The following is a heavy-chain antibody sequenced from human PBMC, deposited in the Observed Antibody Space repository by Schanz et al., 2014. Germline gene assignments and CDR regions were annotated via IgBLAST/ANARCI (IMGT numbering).Heavy chain of an antibody. CDR3: ARNYGGRSGESDRCGMDV. Sequence: QVQLVQSGAEVKKPGASVKVSCKASGYTFTRYYIHWVRQAPGQGLEWMGKINPSGGSTTNAQKFQGRVAMARDTSTSTSDMELSSLRSEDTTVYDWARNYGGRSGESDRCGMDVWGQGTTVTVSS. D-gene: IGHD3-10*01. J-gene: IGHJ6*02. CDR1: GYTFTRYY. V-gene: IGHV1-46*01. CDR2: INPSGGST.